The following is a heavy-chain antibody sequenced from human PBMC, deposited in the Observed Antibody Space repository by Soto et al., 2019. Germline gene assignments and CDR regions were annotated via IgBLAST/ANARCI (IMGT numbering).Heavy chain of an antibody. CDR1: GFTFSSYA. CDR2: ISGSGRDT. Sequence: SGGSLRLSCAASGFTFSSYAMTWVRQAPGKGLEWVSSISGSGRDTYYADSVKGRFTISRDNSKNTLYLLMHSLRAEDTAVYYCAKGGTSSGPYYYGLDVWGQGTTVTVSS. CDR3: AKGGTSSGPYYYGLDV. J-gene: IGHJ6*02. D-gene: IGHD6-19*01. V-gene: IGHV3-23*01.